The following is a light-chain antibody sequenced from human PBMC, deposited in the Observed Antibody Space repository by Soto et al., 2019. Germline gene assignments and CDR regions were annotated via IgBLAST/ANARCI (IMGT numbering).Light chain of an antibody. CDR1: QSVSSNF. Sequence: EIVLTQSPGTLSLSPGERATLSCKASQSVSSNFLAWYQRKPGQAPRLLIYGASYRATDIPSRFSGSGSGTDFSLTVTRLEPEDCAVYYCQQYGTSPPTFGQGTKVEI. CDR2: GAS. J-gene: IGKJ1*01. V-gene: IGKV3-20*01. CDR3: QQYGTSPPT.